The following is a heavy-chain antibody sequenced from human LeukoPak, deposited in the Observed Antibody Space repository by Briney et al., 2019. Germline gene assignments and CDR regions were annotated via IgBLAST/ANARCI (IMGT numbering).Heavy chain of an antibody. CDR1: GFTFSSYA. V-gene: IGHV3-23*01. J-gene: IGHJ5*02. CDR3: AKGEQQWLLNWFDP. D-gene: IGHD6-19*01. CDR2: ISGSGGST. Sequence: GGSLRLSCAASGFTFSSYAMSWARQAPGKGLEWVSAISGSGGSTYYADSVKGRFTISRDNSKNTLYLQMNSLRAEDTAVYYCAKGEQQWLLNWFDPWGQGTLVTVSS.